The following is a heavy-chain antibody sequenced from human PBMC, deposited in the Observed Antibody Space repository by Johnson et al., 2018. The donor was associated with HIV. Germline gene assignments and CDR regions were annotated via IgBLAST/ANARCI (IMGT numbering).Heavy chain of an antibody. D-gene: IGHD5-18*01. V-gene: IGHV3-30*04. CDR2: ISYDGRSK. J-gene: IGHJ3*02. CDR3: ARLPSGYSRDAFDI. CDR1: GFTFSSYP. Sequence: QVQLVESGGGVVQPGKSLRLSCAASGFTFSSYPMHWVRQAPDKGLEWVAVISYDGRSKFYADSAKGRFTISRDNSKNTLYLQMNSLRAEDTALYYCARLPSGYSRDAFDIWGQGTMVTVSS.